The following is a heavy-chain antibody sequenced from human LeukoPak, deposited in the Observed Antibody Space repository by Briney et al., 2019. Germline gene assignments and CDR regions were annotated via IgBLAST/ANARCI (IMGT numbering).Heavy chain of an antibody. V-gene: IGHV4-59*01. J-gene: IGHJ3*02. CDR1: GTSMTSYF. CDR2: IYHSGSS. CDR3: ARELQLRGAFDI. Sequence: SETLSLTCTVSGTSMTSYFWSWIRQPPGKGLEWIGYIYHSGSSFYNPSLKSRVTISVDTSKNQFSLKLSSVTAADTAVYYCARELQLRGAFDIWGQGTMVTVSS. D-gene: IGHD6-13*01.